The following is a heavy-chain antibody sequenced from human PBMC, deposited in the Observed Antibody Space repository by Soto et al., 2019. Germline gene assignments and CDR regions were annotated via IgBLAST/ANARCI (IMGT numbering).Heavy chain of an antibody. V-gene: IGHV4-61*01. Sequence: SETLSLTCTVSGGSVSSGSYYWNWIRQPPGKGLEWIGFIHYSGSTNYNPSLKSRVTISGDTSKKQFSLKLHSVTAADTAVYYCARYSSPEFDAFDIWGQGTMVNVAS. CDR2: IHYSGST. J-gene: IGHJ3*02. CDR3: ARYSSPEFDAFDI. D-gene: IGHD6-13*01. CDR1: GGSVSSGSYY.